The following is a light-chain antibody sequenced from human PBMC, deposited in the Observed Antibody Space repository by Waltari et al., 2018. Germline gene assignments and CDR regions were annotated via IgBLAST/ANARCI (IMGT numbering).Light chain of an antibody. CDR3: QQFHNSWT. CDR1: QSISTW. V-gene: IGKV1-5*03. CDR2: KAS. Sequence: DIQMTQSPSTLSASVGDRVTITCRASQSISTWLAWYQQKPGKAPNLLVYKASLLESGVPLRFSGSGSGTEFTLTISGLQPDDSATYYCQQFHNSWTFGQGTKVEIK. J-gene: IGKJ1*01.